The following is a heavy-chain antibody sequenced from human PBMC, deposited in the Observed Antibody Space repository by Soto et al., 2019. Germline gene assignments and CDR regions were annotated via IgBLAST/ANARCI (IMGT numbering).Heavy chain of an antibody. CDR3: ARGYYGSGSYYNVDWFDP. CDR1: GGSVSSGSYY. Sequence: QVQLQESGPGLVKPSETLSLTCTVSGGSVSSGSYYWSWIRQPPGKGLEWIGYIYYRGSTNYNPSLKRRVTISVDTSKSQFSLKMSSVTAADTAVYYCARGYYGSGSYYNVDWFDPWGQGTLVTVSP. J-gene: IGHJ5*02. D-gene: IGHD3-10*01. V-gene: IGHV4-61*01. CDR2: IYYRGST.